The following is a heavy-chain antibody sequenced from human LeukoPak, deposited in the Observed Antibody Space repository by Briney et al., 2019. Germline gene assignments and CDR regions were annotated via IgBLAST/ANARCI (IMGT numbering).Heavy chain of an antibody. CDR2: IYYSGST. V-gene: IGHV4-59*13. CDR3: ASGYYYYGMDV. J-gene: IGHJ6*02. Sequence: SETLSLTCSVSGGSISSYYWSWIRQPPGKGLEWIGYIYYSGSTNYNPSLKSRVTISVDTSKNQFSLKLSSVTAADTAVYYCASGYYYYGMDVWGQGTTVTVSS. CDR1: GGSISSYY.